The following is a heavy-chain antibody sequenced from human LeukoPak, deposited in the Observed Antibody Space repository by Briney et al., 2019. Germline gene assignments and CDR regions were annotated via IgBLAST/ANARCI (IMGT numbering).Heavy chain of an antibody. D-gene: IGHD4-17*01. V-gene: IGHV3-13*04. CDR1: GFTFSSYD. Sequence: PGGSLRLSCAASGFTFSSYDMHWVRQVTGKSLEWVSTIGTAGDTKYPGSVKGRFTISRENAKNSLYLQMNSLRAGDTAVYYCARAYGDYFGYWGQGTLVTVSS. CDR3: ARAYGDYFGY. J-gene: IGHJ4*02. CDR2: IGTAGDT.